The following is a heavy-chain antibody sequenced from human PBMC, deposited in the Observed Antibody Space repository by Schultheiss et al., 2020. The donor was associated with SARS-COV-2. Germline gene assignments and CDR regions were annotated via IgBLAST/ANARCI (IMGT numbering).Heavy chain of an antibody. CDR2: ISAYNGNT. D-gene: IGHD6-19*01. V-gene: IGHV1-18*04. CDR1: GYTFTGYY. J-gene: IGHJ6*02. Sequence: GESLKISCQASGYTFTGYYTHWVRQAPGQGLEWMGRISAYNGNTNYAQKLQGRVTMTTDTSTSTAYMELRSLRSDDTAVYFCARVYSSGWYGEEGTYYFYGMDVWGQGTTVTVSS. CDR3: ARVYSSGWYGEEGTYYFYGMDV.